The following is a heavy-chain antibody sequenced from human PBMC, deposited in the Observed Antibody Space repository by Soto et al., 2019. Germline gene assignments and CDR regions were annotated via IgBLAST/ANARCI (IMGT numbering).Heavy chain of an antibody. Sequence: QVQLQQWGAGLLKPSETLSLTCAVYGGSFSGYYWSWIHQPPGKGLEWIGEINHSGSTNYNPSLKSRVTISVDTSKNQFSLKLSSVTAADTAVYYCARGRIVVVTAMYFQHWGQGTLVTVSS. J-gene: IGHJ1*01. CDR3: ARGRIVVVTAMYFQH. V-gene: IGHV4-34*01. D-gene: IGHD2-21*02. CDR2: INHSGST. CDR1: GGSFSGYY.